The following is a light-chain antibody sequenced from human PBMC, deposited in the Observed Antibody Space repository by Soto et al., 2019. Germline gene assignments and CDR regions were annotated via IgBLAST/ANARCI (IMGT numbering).Light chain of an antibody. V-gene: IGLV2-8*01. Sequence: QSVLTQPPSASGSPGQSVTISCTGKNSDLGSYNYVSWYQQHPGKAPKLMIFEVSKRPSGVPDRFSGSKSGNTASLTVSGLQAEDEADYYCSSYAGTNTRYLFGTGTRSPS. CDR3: SSYAGTNTRYL. J-gene: IGLJ1*01. CDR1: NSDLGSYNY. CDR2: EVS.